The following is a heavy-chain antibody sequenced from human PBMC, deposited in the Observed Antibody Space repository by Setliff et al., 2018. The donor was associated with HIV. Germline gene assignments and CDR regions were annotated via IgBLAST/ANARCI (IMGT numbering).Heavy chain of an antibody. D-gene: IGHD1-26*01. CDR2: IYSGGST. V-gene: IGHV3-53*01. J-gene: IGHJ6*02. CDR3: ARDRWELDYYYGMDV. CDR1: GFTVSSSY. Sequence: GGSLRLSCAASGFTVSSSYVSWVRQAPGKGLEWVSIIYSGGSTFYADYVKGRFTTSRDNSKNTLYLQMNSLRAEDTAVYYCARDRWELDYYYGMDVWGQGTTVTVSS.